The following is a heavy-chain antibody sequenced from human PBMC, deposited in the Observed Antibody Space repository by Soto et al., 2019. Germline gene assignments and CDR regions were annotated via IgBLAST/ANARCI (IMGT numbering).Heavy chain of an antibody. D-gene: IGHD3-16*01. Sequence: GGSLRLSCSASGFAFHDYTMAWFRQTPEKGLQWVGFIRTKAFGGTAEYAASVKGRFTISRDDSKTIAYLQMNSLTTEDTAVYYCTREASTFGGVRLIHDAFDIWGQGTMVTVSS. CDR2: IRTKAFGGTA. J-gene: IGHJ3*02. CDR3: TREASTFGGVRLIHDAFDI. CDR1: GFAFHDYT. V-gene: IGHV3-49*03.